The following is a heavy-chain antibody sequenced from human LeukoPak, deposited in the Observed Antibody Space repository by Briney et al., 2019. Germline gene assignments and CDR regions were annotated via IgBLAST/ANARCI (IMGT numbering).Heavy chain of an antibody. CDR1: GYTFTGYY. D-gene: IGHD2-21*01. J-gene: IGHJ4*02. CDR2: INPRSGDT. Sequence: ASMKVSCEASGYTFTGYYIYWVRQAPGQGPEWMGWINPRSGDTNYAQKFQGRVTMTRDTSISTAYMELSRLTSDDTAVYYCARGDWAGDFDYWGQGTLVTVSS. CDR3: ARGDWAGDFDY. V-gene: IGHV1-2*02.